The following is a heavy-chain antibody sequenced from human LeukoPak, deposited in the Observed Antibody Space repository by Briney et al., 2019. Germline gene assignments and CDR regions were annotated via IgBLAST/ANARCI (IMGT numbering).Heavy chain of an antibody. CDR2: ISYDGSNK. D-gene: IGHD3-22*01. V-gene: IGHV3-30-3*01. CDR3: ARGGYYDSSGYGPYYYYGMDV. CDR1: GFTFSSYA. J-gene: IGHJ6*02. Sequence: PGRSLRLSCAAPGFTFSSYAMHWVRQAPGKGLEWVAVISYDGSNKYYADSVKGRFTISRDYSKNTLYLQMNSLRAEDTAVYYCARGGYYDSSGYGPYYYYGMDVWGQGTTVTVSS.